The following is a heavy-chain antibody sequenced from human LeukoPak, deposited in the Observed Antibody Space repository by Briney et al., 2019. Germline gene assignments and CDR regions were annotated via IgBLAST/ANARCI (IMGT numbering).Heavy chain of an antibody. CDR3: AKSQKGYFDY. Sequence: ASVKVSCKVSGYTLTELSMHWVRQAPGKGLEWMGGFDPEDGETIYAQKFQGRVTMTEDTSTDTAYMELSGLRSDDTAVYYCAKSQKGYFDYWGQGTLVTVSS. V-gene: IGHV1-24*01. CDR1: GYTLTELS. J-gene: IGHJ4*02. CDR2: FDPEDGET.